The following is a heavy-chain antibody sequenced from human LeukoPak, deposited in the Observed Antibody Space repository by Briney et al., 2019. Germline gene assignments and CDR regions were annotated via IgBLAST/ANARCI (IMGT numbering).Heavy chain of an antibody. CDR1: GGSFSGYY. V-gene: IGHV4-34*01. Sequence: SETLSLTCAVYGGSFSGYYWSWIRQPPGKGLEWIGEINHSGSTNYNPSLKSRVTISVDTSKNQFSLRLSSVTAADTAVYYCARALRFGSGSYFGYWGQGTLVTVSS. CDR3: ARALRFGSGSYFGY. CDR2: INHSGST. J-gene: IGHJ4*02. D-gene: IGHD3-10*01.